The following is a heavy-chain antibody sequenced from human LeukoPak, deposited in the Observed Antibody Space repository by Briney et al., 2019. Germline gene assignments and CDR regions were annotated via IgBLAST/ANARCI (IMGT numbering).Heavy chain of an antibody. CDR2: IYPGGSGT. V-gene: IGHV5-51*01. J-gene: IGHJ4*02. Sequence: GESLQISCNGSGYSFTSYWIGWVRQMPGKGLEWMGIIYPGGSGTRYSPSFQGEVTISADKSISTAYLQWSSLKASDTAMYYCARRDGYNTPADYWGQGTLVTVSS. CDR3: ARRDGYNTPADY. CDR1: GYSFTSYW. D-gene: IGHD5-24*01.